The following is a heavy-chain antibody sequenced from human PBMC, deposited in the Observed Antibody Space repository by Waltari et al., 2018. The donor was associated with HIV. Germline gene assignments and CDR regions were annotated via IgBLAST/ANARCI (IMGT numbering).Heavy chain of an antibody. CDR1: GFTFSSYA. J-gene: IGHJ4*02. V-gene: IGHV3-23*01. CDR3: ARQSLGSFDY. CDR2: ITVSGGST. Sequence: EVQLLESGGGLVQPGGSLRLSCATSGFTFSSYAMSWVRQAPRKGLEWVSAITVSGGSTYYADSVKGRFTISRDNSKNTLYLQMDSLRADDTAVYYCARQSLGSFDYWGQGTLVTVSS. D-gene: IGHD7-27*01.